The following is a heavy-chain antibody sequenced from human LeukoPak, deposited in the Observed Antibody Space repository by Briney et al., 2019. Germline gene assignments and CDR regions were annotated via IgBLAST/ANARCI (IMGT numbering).Heavy chain of an antibody. CDR2: IYTSGST. V-gene: IGHV4-4*09. J-gene: IGHJ4*02. Sequence: KPSETLSLTCTVSGGSISSYYWSWIRQPPGKGLEGIGYIYTSGSTNYNPSLKSRVTISVDTSKNQFSLKLSSVPAADTAVYYCARLHYYDSSGYWVYYFDYWGQGTLVTVSS. D-gene: IGHD3-22*01. CDR1: GGSISSYY. CDR3: ARLHYYDSSGYWVYYFDY.